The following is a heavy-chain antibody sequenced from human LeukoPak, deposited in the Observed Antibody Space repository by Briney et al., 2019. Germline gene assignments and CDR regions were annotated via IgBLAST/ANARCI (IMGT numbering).Heavy chain of an antibody. D-gene: IGHD6-13*01. CDR1: GFTFSSYG. V-gene: IGHV3-33*01. Sequence: GGSLRLSCTASGFTFSSYGMHWVRQAPGKGLEWVAVIWYDGSNKYYADSVKGRFTISRDNSKNTLYLQMNSLRAEDTAVYYCAMCIAAAGTRGDYYYYGMDVWGKGTTVTVSS. CDR3: AMCIAAAGTRGDYYYYGMDV. J-gene: IGHJ6*04. CDR2: IWYDGSNK.